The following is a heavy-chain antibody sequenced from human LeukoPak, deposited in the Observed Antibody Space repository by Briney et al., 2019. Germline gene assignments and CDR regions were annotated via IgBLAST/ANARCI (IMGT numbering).Heavy chain of an antibody. V-gene: IGHV3-64*01. CDR1: GFIFRNYA. CDR2: ISSSGDKT. D-gene: IGHD5-12*01. CDR3: VREERGLAIDY. Sequence: GGSLRLSCAASGFIFRNYAMHWVRQGPGKGLEYVSAISSSGDKTYYANSVRGRFTISRDNTKDTRFLQMGSLSAGDMAVYYCVREERGLAIDYWGQGSLVTVSS. J-gene: IGHJ4*02.